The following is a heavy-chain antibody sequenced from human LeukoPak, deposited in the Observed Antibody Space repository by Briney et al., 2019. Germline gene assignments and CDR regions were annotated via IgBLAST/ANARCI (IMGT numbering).Heavy chain of an antibody. J-gene: IGHJ1*01. CDR1: VYTFSGYY. Sequence: ASVKVSCKASVYTFSGYYLHWVRQAPGQGLEWMGWINPNSGGTNSAQKFQGRVTMTRDTSIITAYMELSRLRSDDTAVYFCARGYYDSSDYEYFQHWGQGTLVTVSS. CDR3: ARGYYDSSDYEYFQH. CDR2: INPNSGGT. V-gene: IGHV1-2*02. D-gene: IGHD3-22*01.